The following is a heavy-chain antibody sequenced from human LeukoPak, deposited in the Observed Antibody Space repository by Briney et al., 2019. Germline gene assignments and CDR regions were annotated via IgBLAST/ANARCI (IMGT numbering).Heavy chain of an antibody. CDR1: GGSISSGGYS. CDR3: AREALGIFDY. V-gene: IGHV4-30-2*01. CDR2: IYHSGSA. D-gene: IGHD7-27*01. Sequence: PSQTLSLTCVVSGGSISSGGYSWSWIRQPPGKGLEWIGYIYHSGSAYYNPSLKSRVTISVDRSKNQFSLKLSSVTAADTAVYYCAREALGIFDYWGQGTLVTVSS. J-gene: IGHJ4*02.